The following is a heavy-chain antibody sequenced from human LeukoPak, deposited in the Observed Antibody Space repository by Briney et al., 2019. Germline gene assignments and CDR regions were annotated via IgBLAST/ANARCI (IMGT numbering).Heavy chain of an antibody. CDR3: ARDGGSSEFYFDY. CDR2: ISYDGSNK. D-gene: IGHD1-26*01. J-gene: IGHJ4*02. V-gene: IGHV3-30-3*01. CDR1: GFTFSSYA. Sequence: GGSLRLSCAASGFTFSSYAMHWVRQAPGKGLEWVAVISYDGSNKYYADSVKGRFTISRDNSKNTLYLQMNSLRAEDTAVYYCARDGGSSEFYFDYWGQGTLVTVSS.